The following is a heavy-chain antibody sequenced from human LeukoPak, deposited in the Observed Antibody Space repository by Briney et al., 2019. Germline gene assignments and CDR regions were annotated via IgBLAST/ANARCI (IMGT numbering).Heavy chain of an antibody. D-gene: IGHD3-10*01. CDR3: ARRLGSSWFDP. Sequence: SETLSLTCTAAGGSISTYSWSWIRQPPGKGLEWIGYIYYSGSTNYNPSLKSRVTISVDTSKNQFSLKLSSVTAADTAVYYCARRLGSSWFDPWGQGTLVTVSS. CDR2: IYYSGST. V-gene: IGHV4-59*01. CDR1: GGSISTYS. J-gene: IGHJ5*02.